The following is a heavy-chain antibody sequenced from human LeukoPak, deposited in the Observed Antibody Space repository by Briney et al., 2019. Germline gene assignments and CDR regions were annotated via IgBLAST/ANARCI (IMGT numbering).Heavy chain of an antibody. V-gene: IGHV3-48*01. CDR2: LGRGTNNM. CDR1: GFSFSDYT. CDR3: VRDRDWAFDY. D-gene: IGHD3/OR15-3a*01. Sequence: GGSLRLSCAASGFSFSDYTMNWVRRAPGKGLEWISYLGRGTNNMYYADSVKGRFTISRDNAKNSLYLQMSSLRAEDTAVYYCVRDRDWAFDYWGQGTLVTVSS. J-gene: IGHJ4*02.